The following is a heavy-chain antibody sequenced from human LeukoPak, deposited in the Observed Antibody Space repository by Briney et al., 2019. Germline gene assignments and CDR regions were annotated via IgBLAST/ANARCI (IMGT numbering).Heavy chain of an antibody. CDR2: IYYSGST. V-gene: IGHV4-39*01. D-gene: IGHD6-19*01. CDR1: GGSISSSNYY. CDR3: ARISSGTFDY. Sequence: SETLSLTCTVSGGSISSSNYYWGWIRQPPGKGLEWIGNIYYSGSTYYNPSLKSRVAISVDTSKNQFSLKLSSVTAADTAVCYCARISSGTFDYWGQGTLVTVSS. J-gene: IGHJ4*02.